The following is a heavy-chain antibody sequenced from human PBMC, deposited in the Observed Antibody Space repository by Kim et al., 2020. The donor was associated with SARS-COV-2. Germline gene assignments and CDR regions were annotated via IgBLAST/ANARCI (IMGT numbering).Heavy chain of an antibody. Sequence: GGSLRLSCAASGFTFRSYGMHWVRQAPGKGLEGVAVISYDGINKYYADAVRGRFTSSRDNSKNTLYLQMNSLRAEDTAVYYCAKAIYDDSSGYAYYYYG. CDR2: ISYDGINK. D-gene: IGHD3-22*01. CDR1: GFTFRSYG. CDR3: AKAIYDDSSGYAYYYYG. V-gene: IGHV3-30*18. J-gene: IGHJ6*01.